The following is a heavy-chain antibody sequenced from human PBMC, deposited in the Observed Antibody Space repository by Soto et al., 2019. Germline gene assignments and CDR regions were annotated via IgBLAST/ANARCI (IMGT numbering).Heavy chain of an antibody. CDR2: IRSSGDRT. Sequence: EVQLLESGGGLVQPGGSLRLSCAASGFTFSSYAMSWVRQAPGKGLEWVSVIRSSGDRTYYADSVKGRFTISRDSSKNTLYMQMNSLRAEDTAVYYCAKQQGPGTPYYYAMDVWGQGTTVTVSS. CDR3: AKQQGPGTPYYYAMDV. CDR1: GFTFSSYA. V-gene: IGHV3-23*01. D-gene: IGHD1-1*01. J-gene: IGHJ6*02.